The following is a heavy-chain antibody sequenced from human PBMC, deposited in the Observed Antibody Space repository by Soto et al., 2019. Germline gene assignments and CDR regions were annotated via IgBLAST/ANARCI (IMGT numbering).Heavy chain of an antibody. V-gene: IGHV1-3*01. CDR1: GYGFTNYA. CDR3: ASVFFLMIRHPPRSTLFPYRRSSDL. CDR2: INAANGNT. D-gene: IGHD3-22*01. Sequence: ASVKLSCKASGYGFTNYAMHWLLQAPGQRLEWMGWINAANGNTKYSQKFQGRVTITTDTSAGSAYMELSSLRSEDTAVYYCASVFFLMIRHPPRSTLFPYRRSSDL. J-gene: IGHJ2*01.